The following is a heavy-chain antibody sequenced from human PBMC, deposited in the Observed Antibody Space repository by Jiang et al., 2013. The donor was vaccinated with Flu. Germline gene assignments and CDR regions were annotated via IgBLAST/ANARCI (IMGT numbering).Heavy chain of an antibody. CDR2: ISYDGSDK. J-gene: IGHJ2*01. D-gene: IGHD6-19*01. Sequence: VQLVESGGGVVQPGRSLRLSCTASGFLLTTYAMHWVRQAPGKGLEWVAVISYDGSDKYYADSVKGRFTISKDNSKNTLYLQMNSLRPEDTAVYYCARDSGYSSYW. CDR3: ARDSGYSSYW. V-gene: IGHV3-30*04. CDR1: GFLLTTYA.